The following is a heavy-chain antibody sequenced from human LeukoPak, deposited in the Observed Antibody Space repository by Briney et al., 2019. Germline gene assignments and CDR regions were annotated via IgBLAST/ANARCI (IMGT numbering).Heavy chain of an antibody. D-gene: IGHD3-16*01. CDR1: GLTFSNYW. CDR3: ARDGFGTGSN. J-gene: IGHJ4*02. Sequence: GGSLRLSCAASGLTFSNYWMDWVRQAPGKGLEWVANIKQDGSEKKYVDSVKGRFIISRDNAKNSLYLQMNTLRADDTAVYYCARDGFGTGSNWGQGTLVTVSS. CDR2: IKQDGSEK. V-gene: IGHV3-7*03.